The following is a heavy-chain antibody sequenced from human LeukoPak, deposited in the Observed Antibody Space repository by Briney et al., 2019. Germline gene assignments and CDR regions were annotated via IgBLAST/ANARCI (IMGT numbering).Heavy chain of an antibody. D-gene: IGHD4-11*01. J-gene: IGHJ4*02. CDR1: GGSISSGDYY. CDR2: IHYSGST. CDR3: ARELSYSLSRSYYFDY. V-gene: IGHV4-30-4*08. Sequence: PSETLSLTCTVSGGSISSGDYYWSWIRQPPGKGLEWIGYIHYSGSTYYNPSLKSRVTISVDTSKNQFSLKLSSVTAADTAVYYCARELSYSLSRSYYFDYWGQGTLVTVSS.